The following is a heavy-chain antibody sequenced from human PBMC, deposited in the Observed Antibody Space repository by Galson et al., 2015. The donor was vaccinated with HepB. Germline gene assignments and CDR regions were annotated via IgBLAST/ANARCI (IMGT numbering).Heavy chain of an antibody. J-gene: IGHJ6*02. D-gene: IGHD6-19*01. Sequence: SLRLSCAASGFTFSSYGMHWVRQAPGKGLEWVAVISYDGSNKYYADSVKGRFTISRDNSKNTLYLQMNSLRAEDTAVYYCAGVGSGWYLSDYYYGMDVWGQGTTVTVSS. CDR1: GFTFSSYG. CDR2: ISYDGSNK. CDR3: AGVGSGWYLSDYYYGMDV. V-gene: IGHV3-30*03.